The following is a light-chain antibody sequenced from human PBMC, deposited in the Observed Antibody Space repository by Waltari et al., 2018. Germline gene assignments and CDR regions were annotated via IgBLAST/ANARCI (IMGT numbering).Light chain of an antibody. CDR3: SSYAGSNGYV. J-gene: IGLJ1*01. CDR2: E. CDR1: PSDVGVYDY. V-gene: IGLV2-8*01. Sequence: QSALPQPPSASGSPGQSVTISCTGTPSDVGVYDYVPWYQHYPGKAPKLIIYESDRFSVSKSGNTASLTVSGLQAEDEADYYCSSYAGSNGYVFGTGTRVTVL.